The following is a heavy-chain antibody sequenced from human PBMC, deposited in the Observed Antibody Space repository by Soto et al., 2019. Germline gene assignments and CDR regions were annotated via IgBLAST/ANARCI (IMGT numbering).Heavy chain of an antibody. CDR2: INHSGST. Sequence: SETLSLTCAVYGGSFSGYYWSWIRKPPGKGLEWIGEINHSGSTNYNPSLKSRVTISVDTSKNQFSLKLSSVTAADTAVYYCARGGGYCSSTSCRNKGNWFGPWGQGTLVT. D-gene: IGHD2-2*01. CDR3: ARGGGYCSSTSCRNKGNWFGP. V-gene: IGHV4-34*01. J-gene: IGHJ5*02. CDR1: GGSFSGYY.